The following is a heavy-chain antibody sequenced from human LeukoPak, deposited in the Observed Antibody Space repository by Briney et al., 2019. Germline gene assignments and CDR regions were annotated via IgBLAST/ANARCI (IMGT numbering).Heavy chain of an antibody. Sequence: SDTLSLTCAVYGGSFSGYYWSWIRQPPGKGLEWIGEISHSGNSNYNPSLKSRVTISVDTSKNQFSLRLSSLTAADAALYYCARGLNYSDTTGYYPAYMDVWGRGTTVTVSS. CDR3: ARGLNYSDTTGYYPAYMDV. D-gene: IGHD3-22*01. V-gene: IGHV4-34*01. CDR2: ISHSGNS. J-gene: IGHJ6*03. CDR1: GGSFSGYY.